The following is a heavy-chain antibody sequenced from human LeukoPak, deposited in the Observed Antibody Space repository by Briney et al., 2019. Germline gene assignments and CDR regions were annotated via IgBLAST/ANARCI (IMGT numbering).Heavy chain of an antibody. Sequence: PGGSLRLSCVASGFSFRNYAIHWVRQAPGKGLEYVSVINTDGRITYYADSVKGRFTISRDNSENTVYLQMGSLRGEDMAVYYCTRDGGSFCDFDYWGQGALVTVSS. CDR2: INTDGRIT. CDR1: GFSFRNYA. J-gene: IGHJ4*02. CDR3: TRDGGSFCDFDY. V-gene: IGHV3-64*02. D-gene: IGHD1-26*01.